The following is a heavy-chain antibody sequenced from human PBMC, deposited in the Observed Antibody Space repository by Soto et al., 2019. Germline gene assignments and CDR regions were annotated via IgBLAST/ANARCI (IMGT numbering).Heavy chain of an antibody. CDR2: IYHSGST. CDR3: ARDARLRGIGFDP. J-gene: IGHJ5*02. Sequence: SETLSLTCAVSGYSISSGYYWGWIRQPPGKGLEWIGSIYHSGSTYYNPSLKSRVTISVDTSKNQFSLKLSSVTAAATAVYYCARDARLRGIGFDPWGQGTLVTVSS. CDR1: GYSISSGYY. V-gene: IGHV4-38-2*02. D-gene: IGHD3-16*01.